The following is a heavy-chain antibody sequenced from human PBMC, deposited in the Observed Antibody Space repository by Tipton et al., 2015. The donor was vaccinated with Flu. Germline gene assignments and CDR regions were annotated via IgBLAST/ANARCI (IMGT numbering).Heavy chain of an antibody. Sequence: LSLTCAASGFTFSSFWMSWVRQAPGKGLEWVANIKQDGSQQYYVDSLKGRFAISRDNAKGLRFLQKNSLRAEDTAVYYCARWGGGFDYWGQGALVTVSS. D-gene: IGHD3-16*01. CDR3: ARWGGGFDY. CDR2: IKQDGSQQ. CDR1: GFTFSSFW. J-gene: IGHJ4*02. V-gene: IGHV3-7*01.